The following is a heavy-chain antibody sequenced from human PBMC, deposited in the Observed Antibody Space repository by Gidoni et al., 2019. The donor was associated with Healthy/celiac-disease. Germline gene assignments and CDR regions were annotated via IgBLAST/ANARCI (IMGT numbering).Heavy chain of an antibody. CDR2: IIPICGTA. Sequence: QVQLVQSGAEVKKPGSSVKVSCKASGGTFSSYAISWVRQAPGQGLEWMGGIIPICGTANYAQKFQGRVTITADKSTSTAYMELSSLRSEDTAVYYCARGRQYYYDSSGYYWGFDYWGQGTLVTVSS. J-gene: IGHJ4*02. D-gene: IGHD3-22*01. V-gene: IGHV1-69*06. CDR1: GGTFSSYA. CDR3: ARGRQYYYDSSGYYWGFDY.